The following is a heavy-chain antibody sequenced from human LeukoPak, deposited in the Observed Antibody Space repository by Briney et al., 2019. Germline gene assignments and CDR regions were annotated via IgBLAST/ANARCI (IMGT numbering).Heavy chain of an antibody. CDR3: AKDRYYDSSGSYFDY. CDR2: ISYDGSNK. CDR1: GFTFSSYA. V-gene: IGHV3-30*04. J-gene: IGHJ4*02. Sequence: GGSLRLSCAASGFTFSSYAMHWVRQAPGKGLEWVAVISYDGSNKYYADSVKGRFTISRDNSKNTLYLQMNSLRAEDTAVYYCAKDRYYDSSGSYFDYWGQGTLVTVSS. D-gene: IGHD3-22*01.